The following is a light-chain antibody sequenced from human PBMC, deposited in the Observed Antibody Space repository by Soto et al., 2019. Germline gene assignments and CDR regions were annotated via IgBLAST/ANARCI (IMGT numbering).Light chain of an antibody. Sequence: SASLVARVNVTCRASQSVSGWLAWYQQKPGRAPKLLTSAASNLQSGVPSRFSGSGSGTDFTLTIKSLQPEDFATYSCPHANSFPLTYAGGTKVDI. CDR1: QSVSGW. CDR3: PHANSFPLT. V-gene: IGKV1-12*01. J-gene: IGKJ4*01. CDR2: AAS.